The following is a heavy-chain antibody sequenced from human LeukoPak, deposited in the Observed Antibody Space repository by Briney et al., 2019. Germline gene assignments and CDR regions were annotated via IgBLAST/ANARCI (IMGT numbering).Heavy chain of an antibody. Sequence: ASVKVSCKASGGTFSSYAISWVRQAPGQGLEWMGGIIPIFGTANYAQKFQGRVTITADESTSTAYMELSSLRSEDTAVYYCAREHINKVHYYDSSGYYPTWGQGTLVTVSS. J-gene: IGHJ5*02. V-gene: IGHV1-69*13. CDR2: IIPIFGTA. D-gene: IGHD3-22*01. CDR3: AREHINKVHYYDSSGYYPT. CDR1: GGTFSSYA.